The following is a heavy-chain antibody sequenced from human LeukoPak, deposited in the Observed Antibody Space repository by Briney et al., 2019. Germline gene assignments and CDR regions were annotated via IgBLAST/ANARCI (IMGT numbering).Heavy chain of an antibody. Sequence: QPGGSLRLTCIVSGFSFSNYWMTWVRQAPGKGLEWMANINQDESETNYVDSVKGRFIISRGNAKNSVFLRMNSLRAEDTAMYYCARVRSPPEDNSNYRPVDQWGQGILVTVSS. CDR3: ARVRSPPEDNSNYRPVDQ. D-gene: IGHD1-1*01. CDR1: GFSFSNYW. V-gene: IGHV3-7*03. CDR2: INQDESET. J-gene: IGHJ4*02.